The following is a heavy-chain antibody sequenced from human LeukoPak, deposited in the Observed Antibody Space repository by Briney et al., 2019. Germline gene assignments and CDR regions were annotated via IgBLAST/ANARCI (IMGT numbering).Heavy chain of an antibody. CDR1: GFTVSSNY. J-gene: IGHJ4*02. CDR3: ARDLYDSSGYYYDPVPEFDY. Sequence: GGSLRLSCAASGFTVSSNYMSWVRQAPGKGLEWVSVIYSGGSTYYADSVKGRFTISRDNSKNTLYLQMNSLRSEDTAVYYCARDLYDSSGYYYDPVPEFDYWGQGTLVTVSS. CDR2: IYSGGST. V-gene: IGHV3-53*05. D-gene: IGHD3-22*01.